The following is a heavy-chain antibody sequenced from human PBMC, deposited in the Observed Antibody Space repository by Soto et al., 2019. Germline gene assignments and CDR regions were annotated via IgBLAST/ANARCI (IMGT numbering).Heavy chain of an antibody. CDR2: ISNDGNRK. D-gene: IGHD7-27*01. CDR3: VRYLGGRTPPFDY. CDR1: RFSFSDYA. Sequence: QVQLVESGGGVVQPGGSLRLSCAASRFSFSDYAMHWVRQAPGKGLEWVAVISNDGNRKYYADSVKGRFTISRDNSKDTLYLQMNGLRPEDTAVFYCVRYLGGRTPPFDYWGQGALVTVPS. V-gene: IGHV3-30-3*01. J-gene: IGHJ4*02.